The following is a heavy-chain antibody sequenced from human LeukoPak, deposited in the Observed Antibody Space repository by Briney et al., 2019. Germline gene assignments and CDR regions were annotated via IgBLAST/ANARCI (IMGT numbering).Heavy chain of an antibody. Sequence: GRSLGLSCAASGFTFSTYGMQWVRQAPGKGLEWVAVIWNDGSKQYYADSVKGRFTISRDNCKSTLYLQMNSLRAEDTAVYYCARDQGLWVGFWSGYYDLWGQGTLVTVSS. J-gene: IGHJ4*02. D-gene: IGHD3-3*01. V-gene: IGHV3-33*01. CDR1: GFTFSTYG. CDR3: ARDQGLWVGFWSGYYDL. CDR2: IWNDGSKQ.